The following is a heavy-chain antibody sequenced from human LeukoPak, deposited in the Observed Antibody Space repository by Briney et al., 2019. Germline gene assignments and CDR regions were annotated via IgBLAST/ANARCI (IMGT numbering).Heavy chain of an antibody. CDR3: ARDFVPGSPDYFDF. J-gene: IGHJ4*02. CDR1: QFSFSDYA. CDR2: ISDDGSIK. V-gene: IGHV3-30*04. Sequence: GGSLRLSCAASQFSFSDYAMHWDRQAPDKGLEWLAVISDDGSIKIYRDSVKGRFTISRDNSKNTLYLEMNSLRADDTALYYCARDFVPGSPDYFDFWGQGTLVTVSS. D-gene: IGHD3-10*01.